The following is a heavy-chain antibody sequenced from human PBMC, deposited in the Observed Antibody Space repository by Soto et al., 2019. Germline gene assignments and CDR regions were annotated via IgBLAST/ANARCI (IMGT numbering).Heavy chain of an antibody. CDR2: IYYSGST. D-gene: IGHD2-15*01. Sequence: QVQLQESGPGLVKPSETLSLTCTVSGGSISSYYWSWIRQPPGKGLAWIAYIYYSGSTNYNPSLKSRVTISVDTAKNQFSLKLSSVTAADTAVYYCASGGRSYCSGGSCYDLFDYWGQGTLVTVSS. V-gene: IGHV4-59*01. CDR3: ASGGRSYCSGGSCYDLFDY. CDR1: GGSISSYY. J-gene: IGHJ4*02.